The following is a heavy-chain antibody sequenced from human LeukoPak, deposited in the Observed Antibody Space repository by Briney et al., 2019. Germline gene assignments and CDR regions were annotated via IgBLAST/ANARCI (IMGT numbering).Heavy chain of an antibody. V-gene: IGHV4-59*01. CDR2: IYYSGST. CDR1: GGSISSYY. D-gene: IGHD7-27*01. CDR3: ARDLGNYYYYYMDV. Sequence: PSETPSLTCTVSGGSISSYYWSWIRQPPGKGLEWIGYIYYSGSTNYNPSLKSRVTISVDTSKNQFSLKLSSVTAADTAVYYCARDLGNYYYYYMDVWGKGTTVTVSS. J-gene: IGHJ6*03.